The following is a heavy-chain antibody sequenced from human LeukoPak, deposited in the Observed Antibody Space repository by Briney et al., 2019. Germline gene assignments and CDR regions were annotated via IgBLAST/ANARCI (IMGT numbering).Heavy chain of an antibody. Sequence: PSETLSLTCAVYGGSFSGYYWSWIRQPPGKGLEWIGEINHSGSTNYNPSLKSRVTISVDTSKNQFSLKLSSVTAADTAVYYCAREAVAGSGVFDYWGQGTLVTVSS. V-gene: IGHV4-34*01. CDR1: GGSFSGYY. J-gene: IGHJ4*02. CDR2: INHSGST. CDR3: AREAVAGSGVFDY. D-gene: IGHD6-19*01.